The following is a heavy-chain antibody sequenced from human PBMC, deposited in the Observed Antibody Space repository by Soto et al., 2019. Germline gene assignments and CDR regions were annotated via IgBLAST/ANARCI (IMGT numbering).Heavy chain of an antibody. Sequence: GGSLRLSCAASGFTFRTYAMSWVRLAPGKGLEWVSGISGSGGSTFFADSVKGRFTISRDNSKNTVYLQINSLRADDTAVYYCAKVDAGMSTGLGIAMDVWGQGTTFTVSS. CDR2: ISGSGGST. CDR3: AKVDAGMSTGLGIAMDV. D-gene: IGHD2-8*02. V-gene: IGHV3-23*01. J-gene: IGHJ6*02. CDR1: GFTFRTYA.